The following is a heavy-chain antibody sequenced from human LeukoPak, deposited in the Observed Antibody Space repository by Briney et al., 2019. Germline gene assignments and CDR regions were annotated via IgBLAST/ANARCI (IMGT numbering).Heavy chain of an antibody. CDR1: GFTFSNYW. V-gene: IGHV3-74*01. J-gene: IGHJ4*02. CDR3: ARGFRWGFDY. Sequence: GGSLRLSCVASGFTFSNYWMHWVRQAPEKGLVWISRINGGESTTDYADSVKGRFTISRDNAKNTLYLQTNTLGAEDTSLYYCARGFRWGFDYWGQGILVTVSS. D-gene: IGHD4-23*01. CDR2: INGGESTT.